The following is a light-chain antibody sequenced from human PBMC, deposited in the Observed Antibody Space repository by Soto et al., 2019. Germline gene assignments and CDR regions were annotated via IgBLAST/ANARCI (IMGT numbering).Light chain of an antibody. Sequence: QSALTQPPSASGSPGQSVTISCTGTSSDVGAYNYVSWYQQHPGKAPKLMIYEASYRPSGVPDRFSGSKSGNTASLTVSGLQAEDEADYYCSSYAGSSTVFGTGTKVTVL. CDR1: SSDVGAYNY. J-gene: IGLJ1*01. V-gene: IGLV2-8*01. CDR2: EAS. CDR3: SSYAGSSTV.